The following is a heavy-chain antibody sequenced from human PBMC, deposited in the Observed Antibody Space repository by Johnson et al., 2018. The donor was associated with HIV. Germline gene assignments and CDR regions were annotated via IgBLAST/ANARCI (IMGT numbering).Heavy chain of an antibody. Sequence: VQLVESGGGLVKPGGSLRLSCAASGFTFSHAWMSWVRQAPGKGLQWVGRIKSKTDGGTRDYAAPVKGRFTISRDNARNTLFLQMHSLRAEDTAVYYCASAYTANIWGQGTKVTVSS. D-gene: IGHD2-21*02. V-gene: IGHV3-15*05. CDR1: GFTFSHAW. J-gene: IGHJ3*02. CDR3: ASAYTANI. CDR2: IKSKTDGGTR.